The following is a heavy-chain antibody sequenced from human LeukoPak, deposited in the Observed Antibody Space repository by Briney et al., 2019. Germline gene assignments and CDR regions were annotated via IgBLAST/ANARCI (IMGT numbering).Heavy chain of an antibody. V-gene: IGHV4-59*08. D-gene: IGHD3-22*01. Sequence: SETLSLTCTVCGGSVSGYYWSWIRQPPGKGLEWIGYIYYSGNTKYNPSLKSRVTMSVDTSKNQFSLRLSSVTAADTAVYYCARHNYYDSSGYYPLGYWGQGTLVTVSS. J-gene: IGHJ4*02. CDR3: ARHNYYDSSGYYPLGY. CDR2: IYYSGNT. CDR1: GGSVSGYY.